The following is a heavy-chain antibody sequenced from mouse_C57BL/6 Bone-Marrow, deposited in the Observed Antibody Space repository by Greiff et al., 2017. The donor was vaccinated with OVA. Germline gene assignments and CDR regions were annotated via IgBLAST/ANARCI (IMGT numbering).Heavy chain of an antibody. J-gene: IGHJ4*01. CDR3: ARPDGYYLFYAMDY. CDR2: IDPNSGGT. Sequence: VKLQESGAELVKPGASVKLSCKASGYTFTSYWMHWVKQRPGRGLEWIGRIDPNSGGTKYNEKFKSKATLTVDKPSSTAYMQLSSLTSEDSAVYYCARPDGYYLFYAMDYWGQGTSVTVSS. V-gene: IGHV1-72*01. CDR1: GYTFTSYW. D-gene: IGHD2-3*01.